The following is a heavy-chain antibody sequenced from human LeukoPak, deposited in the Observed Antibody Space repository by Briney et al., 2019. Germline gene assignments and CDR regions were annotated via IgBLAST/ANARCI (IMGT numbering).Heavy chain of an antibody. CDR1: GGSISSYY. V-gene: IGHV4-4*07. J-gene: IGHJ4*02. Sequence: PSETLSLTCTGSGGSISSYYWSWIRQPAGKGLEWIGRIYTSGGTNYNPSLKSRVTMSIDTSKNQFSLKLSSVTAADTAVYYCARDYYDSSGYYYALWGQGTLVTVSS. CDR3: ARDYYDSSGYYYAL. CDR2: IYTSGGT. D-gene: IGHD3-22*01.